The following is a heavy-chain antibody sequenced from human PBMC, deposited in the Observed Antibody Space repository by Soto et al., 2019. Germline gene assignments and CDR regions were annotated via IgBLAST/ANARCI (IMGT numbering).Heavy chain of an antibody. V-gene: IGHV3-73*02. CDR3: TRPKNELRFYSYNGIDV. J-gene: IGHJ6*02. CDR1: GLTFSDSA. CDR2: IRSKTNNYAT. Sequence: EVQLVESGGGLVQPGGSLKLSCAASGLTFSDSAIHWVRQASGKGLEWVGRIRSKTNNYATTYAASVKGRFTISRDDSKNTAYLQMNSLKTEDTAVYDCTRPKNELRFYSYNGIDVWGQGTTVTVSS. D-gene: IGHD5-12*01.